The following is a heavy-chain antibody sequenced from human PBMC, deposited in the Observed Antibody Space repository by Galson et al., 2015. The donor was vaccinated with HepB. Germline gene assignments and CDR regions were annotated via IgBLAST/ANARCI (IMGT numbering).Heavy chain of an antibody. CDR1: GFTFSSYG. CDR3: ARAFADFWSGYHYYYYYYMDV. V-gene: IGHV3-33*01. CDR2: IWYDGSNK. J-gene: IGHJ6*03. Sequence: SLRLSCAASGFTFSSYGMHWVRQAPGKGLEWVAVIWYDGSNKYYADSVKGRFTISRDNSKNTLYLQMNSLRAEDTAVYYCARAFADFWSGYHYYYYYYMDVWGKGTTVTVSS. D-gene: IGHD3-3*01.